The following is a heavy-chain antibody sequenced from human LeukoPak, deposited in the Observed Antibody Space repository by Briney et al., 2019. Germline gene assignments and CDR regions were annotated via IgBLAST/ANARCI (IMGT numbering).Heavy chain of an antibody. V-gene: IGHV1-2*02. J-gene: IGHJ4*02. CDR2: INSNSGGT. D-gene: IGHD3-9*01. CDR1: GYTFTNFD. Sequence: ASVKVSCKASGYTFTNFDINWVRQATGQGLEWMGWINSNSGGTNYAQKFQGRVTMTRDTSISTAYMELSRLRSDDTAVYYCARSPHILTGEDFDYWGQGTLVTVSS. CDR3: ARSPHILTGEDFDY.